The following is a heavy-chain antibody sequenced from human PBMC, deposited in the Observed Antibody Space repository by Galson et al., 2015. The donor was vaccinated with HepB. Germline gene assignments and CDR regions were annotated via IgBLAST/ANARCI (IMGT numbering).Heavy chain of an antibody. D-gene: IGHD2-15*01. CDR1: GYIFTDYY. CDR2: INPNRDTT. CDR3: ARGGGSVVVVASKPFDG. J-gene: IGHJ4*02. Sequence: SVKVSCKASGYIFTDYYIHWVRQAPGQGLEWMGIINPNRDTTIYAQQFQGRVTLTRDTATTTVDMELSSLRSDDTAVYYCARGGGSVVVVASKPFDGWGQGTLVTVSS. V-gene: IGHV1-46*03.